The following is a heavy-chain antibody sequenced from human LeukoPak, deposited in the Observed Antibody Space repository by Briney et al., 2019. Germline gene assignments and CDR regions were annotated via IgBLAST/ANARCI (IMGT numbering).Heavy chain of an antibody. CDR3: ARDPRVWFGEGYYYYYGMDV. CDR1: GYTSTGYY. V-gene: IGHV1-2*02. Sequence: GASVKVSCKASGYTSTGYYMHWVRQAPGQGLEWMGWINPNSGGTNYAQKFQGRVTMTRDTSISTAYMELSRLRSDDTAVYYCARDPRVWFGEGYYYYYGMDVWGQGTTVTVSS. J-gene: IGHJ6*02. CDR2: INPNSGGT. D-gene: IGHD3-10*01.